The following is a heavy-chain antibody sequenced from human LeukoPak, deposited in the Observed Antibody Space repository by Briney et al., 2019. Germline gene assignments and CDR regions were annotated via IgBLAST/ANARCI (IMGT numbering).Heavy chain of an antibody. CDR2: INSDGSST. Sequence: GGSLRLSCAASGFTFSSYWMHWVRQAPGKGLVWVSRINSDGSSTSYADSVKGRFTISRDNAKNTLYLQMNSLRAEDTAVYYCARGGRHDYDGRPPDFWGQGTLVTVSS. J-gene: IGHJ4*02. V-gene: IGHV3-74*01. CDR3: ARGGRHDYDGRPPDF. D-gene: IGHD4-23*01. CDR1: GFTFSSYW.